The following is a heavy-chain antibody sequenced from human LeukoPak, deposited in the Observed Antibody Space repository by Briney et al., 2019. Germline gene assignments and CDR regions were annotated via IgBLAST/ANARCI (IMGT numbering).Heavy chain of an antibody. D-gene: IGHD2-2*01. J-gene: IGHJ4*02. CDR3: ATTDCSSTSCYVAPADY. V-gene: IGHV1-18*01. CDR2: ISTYNGNT. CDR1: GYTFTSNG. Sequence: ASVKLSCKASGYTFTSNGISWVRQAPGQGLERMGWISTYNGNTNYAQKLQGRVTMTTDTSTSTAYMELRSLRSDDTAVYYCATTDCSSTSCYVAPADYWGQGTLVTVSS.